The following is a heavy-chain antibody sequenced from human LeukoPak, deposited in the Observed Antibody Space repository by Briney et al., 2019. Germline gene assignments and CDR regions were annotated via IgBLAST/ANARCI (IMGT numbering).Heavy chain of an antibody. CDR2: IYYSGST. CDR3: ARGREGYNWFDP. CDR1: GGSISSGDYY. D-gene: IGHD1-26*01. J-gene: IGHJ5*02. V-gene: IGHV4-30-4*01. Sequence: SETLSLTCTVSGGSISSGDYYWSWIRQPPGKGLEWIGYIYYSGSTYYNPSLKSRVTISVDTSKNQFSLKLSSVTAADTAVYYCARGREGYNWFDPWGQGTPVTVSS.